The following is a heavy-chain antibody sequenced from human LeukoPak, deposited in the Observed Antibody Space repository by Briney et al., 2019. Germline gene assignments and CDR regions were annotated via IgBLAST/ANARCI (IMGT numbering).Heavy chain of an antibody. Sequence: SQTLSLTCAISGDSASSNSAAWNWIRQSPSIGLEWLGRTYYRSKWYNDYAVSVKSRITINPDTSKNQFSLQLNSVTPEDTAVYYCARVRGGDSYWGLSAFDIWGQGTMVTVSS. CDR2: TYYRSKWYN. V-gene: IGHV6-1*01. D-gene: IGHD2-21*02. CDR1: GDSASSNSAA. J-gene: IGHJ3*02. CDR3: ARVRGGDSYWGLSAFDI.